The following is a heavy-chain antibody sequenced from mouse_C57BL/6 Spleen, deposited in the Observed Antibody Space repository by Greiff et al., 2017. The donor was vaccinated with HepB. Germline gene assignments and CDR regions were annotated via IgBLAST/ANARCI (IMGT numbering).Heavy chain of an antibody. CDR3: ARGGISVLRSGGYFDV. V-gene: IGHV1-64*01. J-gene: IGHJ1*03. CDR1: GYTFTSYW. Sequence: QVQLQQPGAELVKPGASVKLSCKASGYTFTSYWMHWVKQRPGQGLEWIGMIHPNSGSTNYNEKFKSKATLTVDKSSSTAYMQLSSLTSEDSAVYYCARGGISVLRSGGYFDVWGTGTTVTVSS. CDR2: IHPNSGST. D-gene: IGHD1-1*01.